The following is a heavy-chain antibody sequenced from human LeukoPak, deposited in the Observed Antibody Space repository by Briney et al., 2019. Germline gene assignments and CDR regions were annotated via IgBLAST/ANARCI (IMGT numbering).Heavy chain of an antibody. CDR3: ARGLMVRGVIENYYYYYGMDV. V-gene: IGHV4-34*01. CDR2: TNHSGST. CDR1: GGSFSGYY. D-gene: IGHD3-10*01. J-gene: IGHJ6*02. Sequence: SETLSLTCAVYGGSFSGYYWSWIRQPPGKGLEWIGETNHSGSTNYNPSLKSRVTISVDTSKNQFSLKLSSVTAADTAVYYCARGLMVRGVIENYYYYYGMDVWGQGTTVTVSS.